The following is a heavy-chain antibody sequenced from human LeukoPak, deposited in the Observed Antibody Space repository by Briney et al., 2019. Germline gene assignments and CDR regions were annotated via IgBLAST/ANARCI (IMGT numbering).Heavy chain of an antibody. Sequence: GRSLRLSCSAAGFNFGDYAMHWVRQAPGKGREWVSGISWNSGYIGYVESVKGRFTISRDNAKNSLYLQMNSLRAEDTAVYYCARDFSSRDGYPRNWFDPWGQGTLVTVSS. CDR3: ARDFSSRDGYPRNWFDP. CDR1: GFNFGDYA. CDR2: ISWNSGYI. D-gene: IGHD5-24*01. V-gene: IGHV3-9*01. J-gene: IGHJ5*02.